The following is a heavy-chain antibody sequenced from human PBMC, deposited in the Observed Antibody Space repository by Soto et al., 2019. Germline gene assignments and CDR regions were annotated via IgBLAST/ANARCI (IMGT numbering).Heavy chain of an antibody. CDR1: GDSVNSDSYY. Sequence: SETLSLTCSVSGDSVNSDSYYWTWIRQPPGKGLEWIGYISSSGRTNYNPSLKSRVTISLDTSSNQFSLELTSVTAADTAIYYCARDIRGYSRAFDYWGQGTLVTSPQ. CDR3: ARDIRGYSRAFDY. V-gene: IGHV4-61*01. CDR2: ISSSGRT. J-gene: IGHJ4*02. D-gene: IGHD5-18*01.